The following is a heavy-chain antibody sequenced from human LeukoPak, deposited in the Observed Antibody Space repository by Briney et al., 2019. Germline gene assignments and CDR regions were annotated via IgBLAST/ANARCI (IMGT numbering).Heavy chain of an antibody. Sequence: GGXLXLSXXASGFTFSSYAMHWVRQAPGKGLEXXAXISYDGSNKYYADSVKGRFTISRDNSKNTLYLQMNSLRAEDTAVYYCARDSLAAAGTGRPDYWGQGTLVTVSS. CDR1: GFTFSSYA. D-gene: IGHD6-13*01. CDR3: ARDSLAAAGTGRPDY. J-gene: IGHJ4*02. CDR2: ISYDGSNK. V-gene: IGHV3-30-3*01.